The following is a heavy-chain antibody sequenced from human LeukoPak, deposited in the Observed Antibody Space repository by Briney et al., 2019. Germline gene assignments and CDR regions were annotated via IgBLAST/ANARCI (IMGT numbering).Heavy chain of an antibody. Sequence: SETLSLTCTVSGGSISSYYWSWIRHYPRKGLEWIGYIYYTGSTYYNPSLKSRVSISVDTSKNQFSLKMTSVTAADTAVYYCAREGDSSGYSYFDFWGQGTLVTVSS. CDR2: IYYTGST. CDR3: AREGDSSGYSYFDF. V-gene: IGHV4-59*12. CDR1: GGSISSYY. D-gene: IGHD3-22*01. J-gene: IGHJ4*02.